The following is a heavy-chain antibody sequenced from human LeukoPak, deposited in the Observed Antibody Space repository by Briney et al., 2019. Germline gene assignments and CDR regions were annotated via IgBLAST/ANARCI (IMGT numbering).Heavy chain of an antibody. J-gene: IGHJ4*02. V-gene: IGHV4-59*08. CDR2: LYSSGST. CDR3: ARHGRKDRPFTY. Sequence: PSETLSLTCVVSGGSISTYYWSWVRQPPGKGLEWIGYLYSSGSTNYNPSLKSRVSISEDTSKNQVSLNLNSVTAADTAVYYCARHGRKDRPFTYWGQGTLVTVSS. D-gene: IGHD1-14*01. CDR1: GGSISTYY.